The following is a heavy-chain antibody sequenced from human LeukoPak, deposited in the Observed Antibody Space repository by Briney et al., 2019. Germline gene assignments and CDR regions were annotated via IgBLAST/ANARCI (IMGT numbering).Heavy chain of an antibody. CDR3: ATEYSSSPHY. CDR2: IYYSGST. CDR1: RDSISTYY. Sequence: PSETLSLTRTVSRDSISTYYWSWIRQPPGKGLEWIGDIYYSGSTNYNPSLQSRVMISLAPSKNEFSMKPNSVQAAGRAVYYWATEYSSSPHYWGQGALVTVSS. D-gene: IGHD3-22*01. V-gene: IGHV4-59*12. J-gene: IGHJ4*02.